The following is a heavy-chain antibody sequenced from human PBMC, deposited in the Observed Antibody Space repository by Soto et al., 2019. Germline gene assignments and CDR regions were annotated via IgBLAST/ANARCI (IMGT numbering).Heavy chain of an antibody. Sequence: QVQLQQWGAGLLKPSETLSLTCAVYGGSFSGYYWSWIRQPPGKGLEWIGEINHSGSTNYNPSLKSRVTISVDTSKNQFSLKLSSVTAADTAVYYCARGSHNVVVKDAFDIWGQGTMVTVSS. D-gene: IGHD2-21*01. J-gene: IGHJ3*02. CDR3: ARGSHNVVVKDAFDI. CDR2: INHSGST. CDR1: GGSFSGYY. V-gene: IGHV4-34*01.